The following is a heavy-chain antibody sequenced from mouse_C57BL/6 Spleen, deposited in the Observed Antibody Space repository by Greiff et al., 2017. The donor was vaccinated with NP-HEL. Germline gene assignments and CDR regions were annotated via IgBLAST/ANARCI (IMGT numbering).Heavy chain of an antibody. CDR3: ARERDYDYDASSSVDV. CDR1: GYAFSSSW. J-gene: IGHJ1*03. CDR2: IYPGDGDT. V-gene: IGHV1-82*01. D-gene: IGHD2-4*01. Sequence: VQLQQSGPELVKPGASVKISCKASGYAFSSSWMNWVKQRPGKGLEWIGRIYPGDGDTNYNGKFKGKATLTADKSSSTAYMQLSSLTSEDSAVYFCARERDYDYDASSSVDVWGTGTTVTVSS.